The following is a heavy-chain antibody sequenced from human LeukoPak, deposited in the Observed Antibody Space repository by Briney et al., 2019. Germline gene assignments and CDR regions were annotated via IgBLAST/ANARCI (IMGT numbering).Heavy chain of an antibody. CDR2: IYWNGGST. CDR1: GFTFDDYG. J-gene: IGHJ4*02. Sequence: GGSLRLSCAASGFTFDDYGMSWVRQAPGKGLEWVSGIYWNGGSTGYADSVKGRFTISRDNAKNSLYLQMNSLRAEDTALYYCARDRRGSMIVVAALGVYFDYWGQGTLVTVSS. D-gene: IGHD3-22*01. CDR3: ARDRRGSMIVVAALGVYFDY. V-gene: IGHV3-20*04.